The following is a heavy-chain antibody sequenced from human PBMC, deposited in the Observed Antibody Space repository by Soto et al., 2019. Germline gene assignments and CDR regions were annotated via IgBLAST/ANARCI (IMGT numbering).Heavy chain of an antibody. CDR2: ISAYNGNK. D-gene: IGHD3-22*01. CDR3: AASTRDYYDSNRYFPNESYFDH. V-gene: IGHV1-18*01. CDR1: GYTFSNYG. J-gene: IGHJ4*02. Sequence: QVQLVQSGAEVKKPGASVKVSCKASGYTFSNYGISWVRQARGQGFEWMGWISAYNGNKNYAQNLQGRVTLTTDTSQSTASVELRSLRSDDTAVYYCAASTRDYYDSNRYFPNESYFDHWGQGTLVTVSS.